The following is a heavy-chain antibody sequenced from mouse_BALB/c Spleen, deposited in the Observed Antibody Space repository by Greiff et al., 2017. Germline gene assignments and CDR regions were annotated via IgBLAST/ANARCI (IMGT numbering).Heavy chain of an antibody. D-gene: IGHD1-1*01. J-gene: IGHJ4*01. V-gene: IGHV5-9-4*01. CDR3: ARDYYGSSYPPYYAMDY. Sequence: EVKVVESGGGLVKPGGSLKLSCAASGFTFSSYAMSWVRQSPEKRLEWVAEISSGGSYTYYPDTVTGRFTISRDNAKNTLYLEMSSLRSEDTAMYYCARDYYGSSYPPYYAMDYWGQGTSVTVSS. CDR1: GFTFSSYA. CDR2: ISSGGSYT.